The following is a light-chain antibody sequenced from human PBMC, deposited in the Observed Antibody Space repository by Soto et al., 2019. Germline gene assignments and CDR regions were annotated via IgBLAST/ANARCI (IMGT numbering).Light chain of an antibody. J-gene: IGKJ5*01. CDR2: GAS. CDR3: QHYGSTPLT. CDR1: QSVNNN. V-gene: IGKV3-20*01. Sequence: ETLMTQSPATLSVSPGERATLSCRASQSVNNNLAWYQQKLGQAPRVLIYGASTRATGIPDRFSGSVSGTDFTLTISRLEPEDFAVYYCQHYGSTPLTFGQGTRLEIK.